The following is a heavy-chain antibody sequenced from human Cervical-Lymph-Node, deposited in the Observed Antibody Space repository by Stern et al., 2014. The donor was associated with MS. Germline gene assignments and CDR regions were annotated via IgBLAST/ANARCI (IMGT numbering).Heavy chain of an antibody. V-gene: IGHV3-30*04. J-gene: IGHJ6*02. CDR2: ISFDGIDK. Sequence: VQLVESGGGVVQPGGSLGLSCAASGFSFSNYAMHWVRQAPGKGLEWVAVISFDGIDKYHAASVKGRFTISRDNSKNTLYLQMNSLRTDDTAVYYCANTPRLNWNFAYFYYGMDVWGQGTTVIVSS. CDR3: ANTPRLNWNFAYFYYGMDV. CDR1: GFSFSNYA. D-gene: IGHD1-1*01.